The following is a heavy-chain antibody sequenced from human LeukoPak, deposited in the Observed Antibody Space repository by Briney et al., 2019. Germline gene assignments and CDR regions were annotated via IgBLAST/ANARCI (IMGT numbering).Heavy chain of an antibody. J-gene: IGHJ5*01. V-gene: IGHV3-30*02. CDR3: AKDRPNFHENSGHYYRRDGDS. Sequence: GGSLRLFCAASGFTFSSYGMHWVRQAPGKGLEWVAFIRYDGSNKYYADSVKGRFTISRDNSKNVLYLRMNSVTAEDTAIYYCAKDRPNFHENSGHYYRRDGDSWGQGTLVTVSS. CDR1: GFTFSSYG. D-gene: IGHD3-22*01. CDR2: IRYDGSNK.